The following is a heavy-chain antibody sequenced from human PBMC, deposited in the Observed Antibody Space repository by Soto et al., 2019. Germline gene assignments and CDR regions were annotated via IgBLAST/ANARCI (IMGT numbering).Heavy chain of an antibody. Sequence: SETLSLTCAVYGGSITSYYWSWIRQSPGKGLEWIGEIHHSGSTNYNPSLKSRVLISLDTSKNHFFLSLTSVTAADTAVYYCARWARSSIGGKDFDYWGQGTLVTVSS. CDR1: GGSITSYY. V-gene: IGHV4-34*01. J-gene: IGHJ4*02. CDR3: ARWARSSIGGKDFDY. CDR2: IHHSGST. D-gene: IGHD1-26*01.